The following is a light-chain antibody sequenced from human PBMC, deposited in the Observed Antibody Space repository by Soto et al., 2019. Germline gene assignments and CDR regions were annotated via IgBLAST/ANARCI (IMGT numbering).Light chain of an antibody. J-gene: IGLJ1*01. CDR1: NSEIVYYNY. V-gene: IGLV2-14*03. CDR2: DVG. CDR3: NSYREDHPRFYV. Sequence: QSVLTQPPSVSGSPGQSITISCPGTNSEIVYYNYVSWYQHVPGKAPKLLIYDVGSRPSVVSSLFSGSKSGNTASLAISGLQPEDEADYYCNSYREDHPRFYVFGTGTKVTVL.